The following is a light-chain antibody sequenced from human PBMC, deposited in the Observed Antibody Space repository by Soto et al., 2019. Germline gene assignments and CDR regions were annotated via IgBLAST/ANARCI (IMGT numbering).Light chain of an antibody. CDR2: GNN. J-gene: IGLJ2*01. CDR1: SSNIGAGYD. V-gene: IGLV1-40*01. Sequence: QSVLTQPPSVSGAPGQRVTISCTGSSSNIGAGYDVHWYQQLPGTAPKLLIYGNNNRPSDRFSGSKSGTSASLAITGLQAEDEADYSCQSYDSSLSGSGVVFGGGTQLTVL. CDR3: QSYDSSLSGSGVV.